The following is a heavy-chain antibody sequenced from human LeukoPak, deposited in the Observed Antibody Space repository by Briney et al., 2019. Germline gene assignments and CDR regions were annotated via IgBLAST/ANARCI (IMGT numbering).Heavy chain of an antibody. D-gene: IGHD1-26*01. Sequence: SETLSLTCAVSGYSISSGYYWSWIRQPAGQGLEWIGRIYTSGSTNYNPSLKSRVTMSVDTSKNQFSLKLSSVTAADTAVYYCARAQPGRDAFDIWGQGTMVTVSS. V-gene: IGHV4-4*07. CDR1: GYSISSGYY. CDR2: IYTSGST. J-gene: IGHJ3*02. CDR3: ARAQPGRDAFDI.